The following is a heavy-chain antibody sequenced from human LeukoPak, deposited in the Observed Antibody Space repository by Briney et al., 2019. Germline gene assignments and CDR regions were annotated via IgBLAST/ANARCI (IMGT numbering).Heavy chain of an antibody. J-gene: IGHJ5*02. V-gene: IGHV3-23*01. D-gene: IGHD2-2*02. CDR2: ISGSGGST. CDR1: GITFSSYA. Sequence: GGSLRLSCAAFGITFSSYAMSWVRQAPGKGLEWVSAISGSGGSTYYADSVKGRFTISRDNSKNTLYLQMNSLRAEDTAVYYCARRLGYCSSTSCYNNWFDPWGQGTLVTVSS. CDR3: ARRLGYCSSTSCYNNWFDP.